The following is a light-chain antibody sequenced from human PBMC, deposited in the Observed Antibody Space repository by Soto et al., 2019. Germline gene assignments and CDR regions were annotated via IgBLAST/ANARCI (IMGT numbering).Light chain of an antibody. CDR2: TAS. Sequence: DIQMTQSPTSLSASVGDRVTITCRASQGIGYNLAWYQQKPGKVPKVLIYTASTLHSGVPSRFSGSGSGTEFTLTINSLQPEDVATYFCQKDDSVPWSCGQGTRVEI. V-gene: IGKV1-27*01. CDR3: QKDDSVPWS. CDR1: QGIGYN. J-gene: IGKJ1*01.